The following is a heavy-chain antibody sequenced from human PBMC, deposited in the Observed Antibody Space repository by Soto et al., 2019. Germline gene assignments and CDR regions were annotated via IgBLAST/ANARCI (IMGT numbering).Heavy chain of an antibody. CDR1: GYTFTTYD. Sequence: ASVKVSCKASGYTFTTYDINWVRQATGQGLEWMGWMNPNSGNTGYAQKFQGRVTMTRNTSIRTAYMELSSLRSEDTAVYYCAKAIGYYYTMDVWGKGPRSPSPQ. CDR3: AKAIGYYYTMDV. J-gene: IGHJ6*04. V-gene: IGHV1-8*01. CDR2: MNPNSGNT.